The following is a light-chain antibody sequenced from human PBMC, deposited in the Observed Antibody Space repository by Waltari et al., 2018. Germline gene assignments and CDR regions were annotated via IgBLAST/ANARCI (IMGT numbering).Light chain of an antibody. Sequence: QSVLTQPPSASGTPGHRVAISCSGPNPTIGNNPVSWYQQLPGTAPKLLIFINNQRPSGVPDRFSASKSGTSASLAISGLQSDDDADYYCAAWDDSLNVWVFGGGTKVTVL. V-gene: IGLV1-44*01. CDR3: AAWDDSLNVWV. CDR1: NPTIGNNP. J-gene: IGLJ3*02. CDR2: INN.